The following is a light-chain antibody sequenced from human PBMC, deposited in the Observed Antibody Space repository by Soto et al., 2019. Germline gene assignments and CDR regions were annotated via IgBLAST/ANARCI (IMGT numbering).Light chain of an antibody. CDR2: GAS. Sequence: DIQMTQSQSSLSASVGDRVTITCRASQTISIFLNWYQQKPGKAPKLLIYGASTLQGGVPSRFSGSGSGTDFTLTISRLQPEDFATYYCQRSYGSPPWTFGQGTKVDIK. CDR3: QRSYGSPPWT. J-gene: IGKJ1*01. V-gene: IGKV1-39*01. CDR1: QTISIF.